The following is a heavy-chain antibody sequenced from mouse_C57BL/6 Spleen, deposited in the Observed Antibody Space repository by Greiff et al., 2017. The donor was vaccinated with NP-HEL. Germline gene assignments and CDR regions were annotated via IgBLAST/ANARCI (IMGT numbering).Heavy chain of an antibody. V-gene: IGHV1-20*01. J-gene: IGHJ1*03. D-gene: IGHD1-1*01. CDR2: INPYNGDT. CDR3: ARAGSSYGWYFDV. CDR1: GYSFTGYF. Sequence: VQLQQSGPELVKPGDSVKISCKASGYSFTGYFMNWVMQSHGKSLEWIGRINPYNGDTFYNQKFKGKATLTVDKSSSTAHMELRSLTSEDSAVYYCARAGSSYGWYFDVWGTGTTVTVSS.